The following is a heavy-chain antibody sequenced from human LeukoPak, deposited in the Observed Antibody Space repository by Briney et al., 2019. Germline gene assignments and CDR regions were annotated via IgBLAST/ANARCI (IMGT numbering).Heavy chain of an antibody. V-gene: IGHV3-23*01. Sequence: GGSLRLSCAASGFTFSSYAMSWVRQAPGKGLEWVSAISGSGGSTYYADSVKGRFTISRDNSKSTLYLQMNSLRAEDTAVYYCAKVALLWFGESHFDYWGQGTLVTVSS. CDR2: ISGSGGST. D-gene: IGHD3-10*01. CDR1: GFTFSSYA. CDR3: AKVALLWFGESHFDY. J-gene: IGHJ4*02.